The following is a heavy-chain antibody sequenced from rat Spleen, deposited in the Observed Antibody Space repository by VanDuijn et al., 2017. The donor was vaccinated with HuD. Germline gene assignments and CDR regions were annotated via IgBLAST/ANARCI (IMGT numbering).Heavy chain of an antibody. CDR1: GFAFRNYG. Sequence: EVQLVESGGGLVPPGRSLELSCAASGFAFRNYGMAWVRQTLTKGLEWVAFINIGGGDTYYRDSVKGRFTISRDNAKNTQYLQMDSLRSEDTATYYCARHDYYFDYWGQGVMVTVFS. J-gene: IGHJ2*01. CDR3: ARHDYYFDY. CDR2: INIGGGDT. V-gene: IGHV5S14*01. D-gene: IGHD1-7*01.